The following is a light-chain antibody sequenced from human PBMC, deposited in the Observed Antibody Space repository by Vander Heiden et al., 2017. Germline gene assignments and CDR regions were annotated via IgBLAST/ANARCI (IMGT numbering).Light chain of an antibody. V-gene: IGLV2-23*02. CDR2: EVS. J-gene: IGLJ2*01. Sequence: QSALTPPASVSGSPGPSITIPCTGTSSDVGSYNLVSWYQQHQGKAPKPMIVEVSKRRSGVSNRFSGSTSGNTASTTTSALQAEDEADDYCCSYAGSSTFGVVFGGGTKLTVL. CDR3: CSYAGSSTFGVV. CDR1: SSDVGSYNL.